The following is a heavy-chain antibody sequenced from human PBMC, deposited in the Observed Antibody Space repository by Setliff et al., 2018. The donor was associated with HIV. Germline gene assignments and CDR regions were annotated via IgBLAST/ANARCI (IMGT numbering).Heavy chain of an antibody. J-gene: IGHJ3*02. CDR2: INTNTGNP. D-gene: IGHD3-10*01. V-gene: IGHV7-4-1*02. CDR1: GYTFTSYA. CDR3: ARDRILWFGELSGAFDI. Sequence: ASVKVSCKASGYTFTSYAMNWVRQAPGQGLEWMGWINTNTGNPTYAQGFTGRFAFSLDTSVSTAYLQISSLKAEDTAVYYCARDRILWFGELSGAFDIWGQGTMVTVSS.